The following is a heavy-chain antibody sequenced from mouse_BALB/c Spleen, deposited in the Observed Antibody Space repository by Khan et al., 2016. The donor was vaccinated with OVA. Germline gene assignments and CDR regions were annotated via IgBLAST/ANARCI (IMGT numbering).Heavy chain of an antibody. CDR2: IYPGISDT. V-gene: IGHV1-5*01. CDR1: GYSFASYW. Sequence: VQLQQSGTVLARPGASVKMSCKASGYSFASYWMHWIKQRPGQGLEWIGTIYPGISDTRYNQKFKGKATLTAVSSASTAYMDFSSLTNEDSAVYYCTRSYDAYYCDYWGQGTTLTVSS. D-gene: IGHD2-3*01. J-gene: IGHJ2*01. CDR3: TRSYDAYYCDY.